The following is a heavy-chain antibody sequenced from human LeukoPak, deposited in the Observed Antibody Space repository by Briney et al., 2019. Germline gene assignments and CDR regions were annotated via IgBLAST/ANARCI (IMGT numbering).Heavy chain of an antibody. CDR1: NYTFTSYG. CDR3: ARNSGPGGWFDP. CDR2: ISPYKGNT. J-gene: IGHJ5*02. D-gene: IGHD4-23*01. Sequence: ASVKVSCKASNYTFTSYGISWVRQAPGQGLEWMGWISPYKGNTIYAQKVQGRVTMTTDTSTSTAYMELRNLRSDDTAVYYCARNSGPGGWFDPWGQGTLVTVSS. V-gene: IGHV1-18*01.